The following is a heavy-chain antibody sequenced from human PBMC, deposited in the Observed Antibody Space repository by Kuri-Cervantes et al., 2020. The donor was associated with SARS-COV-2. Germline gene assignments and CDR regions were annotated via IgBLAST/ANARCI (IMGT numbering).Heavy chain of an antibody. CDR3: AKGPYYDFWSGYYTTGLFDYYGMDV. CDR2: ISSSSSTI. Sequence: ETLSLTCAASGFTFSSYSMNWVRQAPGKGLEWVSYISSSSSTIYYADSVKGRFTISRDNAKNTLYLQMNSLRAEDTAVYSCAKGPYYDFWSGYYTTGLFDYYGMDVWGQGTTVTVSS. CDR1: GFTFSSYS. V-gene: IGHV3-48*01. D-gene: IGHD3-3*01. J-gene: IGHJ6*02.